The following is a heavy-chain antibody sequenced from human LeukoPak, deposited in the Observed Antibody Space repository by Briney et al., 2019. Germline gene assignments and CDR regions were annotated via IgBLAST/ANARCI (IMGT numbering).Heavy chain of an antibody. V-gene: IGHV4-39*01. CDR1: GGSISSHNYY. D-gene: IGHD4-11*01. Sequence: NPSETLSLTCTVSGGSISSHNYYWGWIRHPPGKGLEWIGSIYSSGSTYYNPSLKSRVTISVDTSKNQFSLKLNSVTAADTAVYYCARGDYSDYVANWFEPWGQGTLVTVSS. J-gene: IGHJ5*02. CDR2: IYSSGST. CDR3: ARGDYSDYVANWFEP.